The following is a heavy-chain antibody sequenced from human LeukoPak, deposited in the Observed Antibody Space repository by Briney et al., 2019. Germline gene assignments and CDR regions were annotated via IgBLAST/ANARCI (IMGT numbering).Heavy chain of an antibody. Sequence: SETLSLTCTVSGGSISSYYWSWIRQPPGKGLEWIGYIYYSGSTNYNPSLKSRVTLSVDTSKNQFSLKLSSVTAADTAVYYCARGVYGDYYYYGMDVWGQGTTVTVSS. V-gene: IGHV4-59*08. D-gene: IGHD2-8*01. CDR3: ARGVYGDYYYYGMDV. CDR1: GGSISSYY. CDR2: IYYSGST. J-gene: IGHJ6*02.